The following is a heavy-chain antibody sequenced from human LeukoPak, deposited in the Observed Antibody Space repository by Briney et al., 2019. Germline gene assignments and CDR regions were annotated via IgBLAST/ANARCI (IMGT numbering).Heavy chain of an antibody. V-gene: IGHV5-51*01. CDR1: GYRITGYW. J-gene: IGHJ3*02. CDR3: ARLQGSGSYFSDAFDI. Sequence: GESLKTSSKGSGYRITGYWNGWVRQMRGKGLGWMGIIYPGDSDTRYSPSFQGQVTISADKSSSTAYLQWSSLKASDTAMYYCARLQGSGSYFSDAFDIWGQGTMVTVSS. CDR2: IYPGDSDT. D-gene: IGHD3-10*01.